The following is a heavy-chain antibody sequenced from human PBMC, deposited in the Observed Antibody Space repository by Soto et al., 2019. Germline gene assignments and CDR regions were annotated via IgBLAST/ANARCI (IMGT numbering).Heavy chain of an antibody. Sequence: SVKVSCKASGGTFSSYAISWVRQAPGQGLEWMGGIIPIFGTANYAQKFQGRVTITADESTSTAYMELSSLRSEDTAVYYCARDMFGYYGMDVWGQGTTVTVSS. CDR2: IIPIFGTA. D-gene: IGHD3-3*02. CDR3: ARDMFGYYGMDV. J-gene: IGHJ6*02. V-gene: IGHV1-69*13. CDR1: GGTFSSYA.